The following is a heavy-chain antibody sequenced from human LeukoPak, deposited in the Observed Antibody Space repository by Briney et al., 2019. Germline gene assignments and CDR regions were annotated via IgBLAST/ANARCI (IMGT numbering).Heavy chain of an antibody. CDR2: IYHSGST. CDR1: GGSISSTGYY. D-gene: IGHD6-13*01. CDR3: AREQHSSSSSWYWAY. J-gene: IGHJ4*02. Sequence: PSETLSLTCTVSGGSISSTGYYWGWIRQPPGKGLEWIGSIYHSGSTYYNPSLKSRVTISVDTSKNQFSLKLRSVTAADTAVYYCAREQHSSSSSWYWAYWGQGTLVTVSS. V-gene: IGHV4-39*07.